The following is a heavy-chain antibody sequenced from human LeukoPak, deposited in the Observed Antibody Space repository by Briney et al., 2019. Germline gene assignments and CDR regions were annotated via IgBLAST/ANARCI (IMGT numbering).Heavy chain of an antibody. CDR1: GYTFTSYY. D-gene: IGHD3-10*01. V-gene: IGHV1-46*01. J-gene: IGHJ3*02. Sequence: ASVKVSCKASGYTFTSYYMHWVRQAPGQGLEWMGIINPSGGSTSYAQKFQGRVTMTRDTSTGTVYMELSSLRSEDTAVYYRTRDQGGITMVRGEAFDIWGQGTMVTVSS. CDR2: INPSGGST. CDR3: TRDQGGITMVRGEAFDI.